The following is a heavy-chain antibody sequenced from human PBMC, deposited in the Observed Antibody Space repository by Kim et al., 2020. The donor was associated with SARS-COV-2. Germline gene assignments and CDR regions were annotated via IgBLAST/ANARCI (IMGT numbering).Heavy chain of an antibody. V-gene: IGHV5-51*01. CDR3: ARSLRYCSGGSCYSQRGPIYYYYGMDV. Sequence: GESLKISCKGSGYSFTSYWIGWVRQMPGKGLEWMGIIYPGDSDTRYSPSFQGQVTISADKSISTAYLQWSSLKASDTAMYYCARSLRYCSGGSCYSQRGPIYYYYGMDVCGQGTTVTVSS. J-gene: IGHJ6*02. D-gene: IGHD2-15*01. CDR2: IYPGDSDT. CDR1: GYSFTSYW.